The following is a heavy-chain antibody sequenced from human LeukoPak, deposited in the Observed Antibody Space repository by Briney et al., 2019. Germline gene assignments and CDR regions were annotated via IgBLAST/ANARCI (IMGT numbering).Heavy chain of an antibody. J-gene: IGHJ4*02. CDR2: ISPSGTDI. Sequence: GGSLRLSCAVSGFTFTDTYMTWIRQAPGKGLESLSYISPSGTDISYADSVKGRFTITRDNSDNTLHLQMNSLRTEDTALYYCAKGLRWFGKFYHNYFDSWGQGTLVTVSS. CDR3: AKGLRWFGKFYHNYFDS. V-gene: IGHV3-11*04. D-gene: IGHD3-10*01. CDR1: GFTFTDTY.